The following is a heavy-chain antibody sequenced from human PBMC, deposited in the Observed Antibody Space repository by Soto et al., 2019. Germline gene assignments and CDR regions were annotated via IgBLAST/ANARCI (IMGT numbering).Heavy chain of an antibody. V-gene: IGHV3-11*01. J-gene: IGHJ4*02. D-gene: IGHD2-2*01. CDR2: ISSSGSTI. Sequence: QVQLVESGGGLVKPGGSLRLSCAASGFTFSDYYMSWIRQAPGKGLEWVSYISSSGSTIYYADSVKGRFTISRDNAKNSMYLQMNSLRAKDTALYYCARKIVVVPAAVDYWGQVTLVTVTS. CDR3: ARKIVVVPAAVDY. CDR1: GFTFSDYY.